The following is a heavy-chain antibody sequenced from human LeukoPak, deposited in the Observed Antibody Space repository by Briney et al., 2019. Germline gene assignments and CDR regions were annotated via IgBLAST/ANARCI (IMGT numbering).Heavy chain of an antibody. CDR1: GFTFSSYG. D-gene: IGHD6-19*01. V-gene: IGHV3-33*01. J-gene: IGHJ4*02. Sequence: PGGSLRLSCAASGFTFSSYGMHWVRQAPGKGLEWVAVIWYDGSNKYYADSVKGRFTISRDNSKNPLYLQMNSLRAEDTAVYYCARVDSSGWYQPFDYWGQGTLVTVSS. CDR2: IWYDGSNK. CDR3: ARVDSSGWYQPFDY.